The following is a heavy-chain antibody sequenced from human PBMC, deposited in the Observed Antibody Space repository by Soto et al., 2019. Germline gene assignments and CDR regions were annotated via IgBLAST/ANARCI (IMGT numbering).Heavy chain of an antibody. J-gene: IGHJ5*02. Sequence: GGSLRLSCAASGFTFDKYIMHWLRQVPGKGLVWVARINKHGNSTTYADFAKGRFSISRDNAKDTLYLLMSSLRAEDTARYYCARDEGFDPWGQGTMVIVSS. CDR1: GFTFDKYI. CDR3: ARDEGFDP. V-gene: IGHV3-74*01. CDR2: INKHGNST.